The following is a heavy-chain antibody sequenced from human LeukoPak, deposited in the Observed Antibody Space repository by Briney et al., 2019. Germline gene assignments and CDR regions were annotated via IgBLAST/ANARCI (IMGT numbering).Heavy chain of an antibody. CDR2: IYYSGST. V-gene: IGHV4-39*02. CDR3: ARDPTAAGKGAWFDP. D-gene: IGHD6-13*01. CDR1: GGSISSSGYY. J-gene: IGHJ5*02. Sequence: SETLSLTCTVSGGSISSSGYYWGWIRQPPGKGLEWIGSIYYSGSTYYNPSLKSRVTISVDTSKNQFSLKLSSVAAADTAVYYYARDPTAAGKGAWFDPWGQGTLVTVSS.